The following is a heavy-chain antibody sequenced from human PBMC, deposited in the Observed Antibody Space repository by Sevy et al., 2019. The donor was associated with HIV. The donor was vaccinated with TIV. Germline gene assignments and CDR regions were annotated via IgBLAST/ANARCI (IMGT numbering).Heavy chain of an antibody. D-gene: IGHD4-17*01. Sequence: GGSLRLSCAASGFTFSRYWMSWVRQAPAKGLQWVANINPDGSDKYYVGSLKGRFTISRDNAQNSLYLQMNNLGAEDTAVYYCARVMDYGELDNWFDSWGQGTLVTVSS. CDR2: INPDGSDK. CDR1: GFTFSRYW. V-gene: IGHV3-7*01. J-gene: IGHJ5*01. CDR3: ARVMDYGELDNWFDS.